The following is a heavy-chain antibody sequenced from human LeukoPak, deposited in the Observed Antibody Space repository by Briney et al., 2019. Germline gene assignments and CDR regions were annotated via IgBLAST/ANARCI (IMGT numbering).Heavy chain of an antibody. Sequence: PSETLSLTCTVSGGSISSYYWSWIRQPPGKGLEWIGYIYYSGSTYYNPSLKSRVTMSVDTSKNQFSLELSSVTAADTAVYYCGREEASMTTVDYWGQGTLVTVSS. CDR2: IYYSGST. V-gene: IGHV4-59*12. CDR1: GGSISSYY. CDR3: GREEASMTTVDY. D-gene: IGHD4-17*01. J-gene: IGHJ4*02.